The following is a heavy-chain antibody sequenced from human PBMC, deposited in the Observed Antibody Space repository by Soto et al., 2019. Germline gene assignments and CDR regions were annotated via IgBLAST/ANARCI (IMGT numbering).Heavy chain of an antibody. V-gene: IGHV4-61*01. Sequence: SETLSLTCTVSGGSVSSGSYYWSWIRQPPGKGLEWIGYIYYSGSTNYNPSLKSRVTISVDTSKNQFSLKLSSVTAAVTAVYYCARGGGDYYDSSGYFGYWGQGPLVTVSS. J-gene: IGHJ4*02. D-gene: IGHD3-22*01. CDR1: GGSVSSGSYY. CDR3: ARGGGDYYDSSGYFGY. CDR2: IYYSGST.